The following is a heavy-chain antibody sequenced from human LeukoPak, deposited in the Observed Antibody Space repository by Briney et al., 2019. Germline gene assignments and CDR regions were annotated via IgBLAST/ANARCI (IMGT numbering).Heavy chain of an antibody. J-gene: IGHJ4*02. CDR3: ARGSASNWPVDY. CDR2: IVPVFGTP. D-gene: IGHD6-13*01. V-gene: IGHV1-69*13. Sequence: SVKVSCKASGGSFSSYAISWVRQAPGLGLEWMGGIVPVFGTPNYARKFQGRLTIIADDSSSTAYMELRSLTSDDTAVYYCARGSASNWPVDYWGQGTLVTVS. CDR1: GGSFSSYA.